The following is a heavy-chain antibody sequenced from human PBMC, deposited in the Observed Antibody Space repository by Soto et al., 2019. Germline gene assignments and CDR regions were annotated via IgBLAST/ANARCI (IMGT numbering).Heavy chain of an antibody. D-gene: IGHD1-20*01. V-gene: IGHV3-23*01. Sequence: EVQLLESGGGLVQPGGSLRLSCAASGFTFSSYAMSWVRQAPGKGLEWVSAISGSGGSTYYADSVKGRFTISRDNSKNTLYLQMNSLRAEDTAVYYCGTLVAAQLITGTTIDYWGQGTLVTVSS. J-gene: IGHJ4*02. CDR1: GFTFSSYA. CDR3: GTLVAAQLITGTTIDY. CDR2: ISGSGGST.